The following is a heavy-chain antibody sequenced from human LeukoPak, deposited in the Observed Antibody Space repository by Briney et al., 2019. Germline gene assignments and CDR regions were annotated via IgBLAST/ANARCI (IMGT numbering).Heavy chain of an antibody. Sequence: SVKVSCKASGFTFTSSAMQWVRQARGQRLEWIGWIFVGSGNTNYAQKFQERVTITRDMSTSTAYMELSSLRSEDTAVYYCAAERFGELLGGAFDIWGQGTMVTVSS. CDR1: GFTFTSSA. D-gene: IGHD3-10*01. CDR3: AAERFGELLGGAFDI. V-gene: IGHV1-58*02. CDR2: IFVGSGNT. J-gene: IGHJ3*02.